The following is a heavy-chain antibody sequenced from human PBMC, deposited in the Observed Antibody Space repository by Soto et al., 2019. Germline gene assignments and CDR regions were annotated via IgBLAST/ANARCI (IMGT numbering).Heavy chain of an antibody. Sequence: QVQLVQSGAEVKKPGASVKVSCKASGYSFTGLGISWVRQAPGQGLEWMGWINTYNGNTNYAQKFQGRVTMTTDTSSNTAYMELRSLRSDDMAVYYCARVEVLLWFGDLRSNWFDTWGPGTLVIVSS. J-gene: IGHJ5*02. CDR3: ARVEVLLWFGDLRSNWFDT. CDR2: INTYNGNT. CDR1: GYSFTGLG. V-gene: IGHV1-18*03. D-gene: IGHD3-10*01.